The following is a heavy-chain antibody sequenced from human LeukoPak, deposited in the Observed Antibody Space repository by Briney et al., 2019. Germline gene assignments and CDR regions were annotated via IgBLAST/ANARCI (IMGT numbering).Heavy chain of an antibody. Sequence: SETLSLTCTVSGGSISSYYWSWIRQPAGEGLEWIGRIYTSGSTNYNPSLKSRVTMSVDTSKNQFSLKLSSVTAADTAVYYCARGTYYDFWSAAYRVLNWFDPWGQGTLVTVSS. V-gene: IGHV4-4*07. D-gene: IGHD3-3*01. CDR1: GGSISSYY. CDR3: ARGTYYDFWSAAYRVLNWFDP. J-gene: IGHJ5*02. CDR2: IYTSGST.